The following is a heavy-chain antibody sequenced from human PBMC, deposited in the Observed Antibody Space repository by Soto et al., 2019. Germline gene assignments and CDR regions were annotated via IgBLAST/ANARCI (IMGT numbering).Heavy chain of an antibody. CDR3: ARDSSTFIQPRQYNWFDP. CDR1: GYTFTGYY. D-gene: IGHD5-18*01. Sequence: ASVKVSCKASGYTFTGYYMHWVRQAPGQGLEWMGWINPNSGGTNYAQKFQDRVTLTRDTSLSTAYMELSSVTAADTAVYYCARDSSTFIQPRQYNWFDPWGQGTLVTVSS. J-gene: IGHJ5*02. V-gene: IGHV1-2*02. CDR2: INPNSGGT.